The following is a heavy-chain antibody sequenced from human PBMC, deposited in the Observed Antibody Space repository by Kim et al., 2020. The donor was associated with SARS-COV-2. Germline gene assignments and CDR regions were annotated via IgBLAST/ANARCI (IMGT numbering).Heavy chain of an antibody. D-gene: IGHD2-15*01. V-gene: IGHV3-7*03. CDR3: ARDLYGSNAGY. CDR1: GFTFGSYW. Sequence: GGSLRLSCAGSGFTFGSYWMSWVRQAPGKGLEWVANIKEDGSEKYYVDSVKGRFTISRDNAKNSLYLQMNSLRAEDTAMYYCARDLYGSNAGYWGQGTLV. J-gene: IGHJ4*02. CDR2: IKEDGSEK.